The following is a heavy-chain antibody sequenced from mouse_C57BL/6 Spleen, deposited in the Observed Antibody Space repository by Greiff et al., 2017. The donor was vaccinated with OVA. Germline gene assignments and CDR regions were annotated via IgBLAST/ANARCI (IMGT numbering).Heavy chain of an antibody. J-gene: IGHJ1*03. CDR1: GFTFSDYG. V-gene: IGHV5-17*01. D-gene: IGHD4-1*01. CDR3: ARKDWDDWYFDV. Sequence: VQLKESGGGLVKPGGSLKLSCAASGFTFSDYGMHWVRQAPEKGLEWVAYISSGSSTIYYADTVKGRFTISRDNAKNTLFLQMTSLRSEDTAMYYCARKDWDDWYFDVWGTGTTVTVSS. CDR2: ISSGSSTI.